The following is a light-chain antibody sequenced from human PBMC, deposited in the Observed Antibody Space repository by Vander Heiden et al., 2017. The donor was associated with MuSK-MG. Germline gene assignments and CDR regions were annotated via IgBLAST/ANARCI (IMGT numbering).Light chain of an antibody. CDR2: GYN. Sequence: QSVLTQPPSVSVAPGQSVTISCTGSSSNIGAGYDVHWYQQLPGRAPRLLIYGYNNRPSGVPDRFSGSKSGSSASLVITGLQAEDEADYHCHSFDRGLRGSVFGGGTKLTVL. J-gene: IGLJ2*01. CDR1: SSNIGAGYD. CDR3: HSFDRGLRGSV. V-gene: IGLV1-40*01.